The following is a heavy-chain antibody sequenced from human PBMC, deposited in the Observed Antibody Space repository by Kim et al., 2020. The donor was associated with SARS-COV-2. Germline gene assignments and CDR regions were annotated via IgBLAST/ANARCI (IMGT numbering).Heavy chain of an antibody. V-gene: IGHV1-8*01. D-gene: IGHD2-2*01. CDR1: GYTFSTYD. CDR3: ARGRPANQYFQH. J-gene: IGHJ1*01. CDR2: MNPNSTNT. Sequence: ASVKVSCKASGYTFSTYDINWVRQATGQGLEWMGWMNPNSTNTGYAQKFQGRVTMTRNTSISTVYMELSSLRCEDTAVYYCARGRPANQYFQHWVQGTLV.